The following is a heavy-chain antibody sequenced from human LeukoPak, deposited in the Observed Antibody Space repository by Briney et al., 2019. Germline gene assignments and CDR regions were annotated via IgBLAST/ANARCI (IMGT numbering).Heavy chain of an antibody. Sequence: GGSLRLSCAASGFTFSSYGMHWVRQAPGKGLEWVAVIWYDGSNKYYADSVKGRFTISRDNSKNTLYLQMNSLRAEDTAVYYCAKDEFYSSGWYNFDYWGQGTLVTVSS. V-gene: IGHV3-33*06. CDR3: AKDEFYSSGWYNFDY. D-gene: IGHD6-19*01. CDR1: GFTFSSYG. J-gene: IGHJ4*02. CDR2: IWYDGSNK.